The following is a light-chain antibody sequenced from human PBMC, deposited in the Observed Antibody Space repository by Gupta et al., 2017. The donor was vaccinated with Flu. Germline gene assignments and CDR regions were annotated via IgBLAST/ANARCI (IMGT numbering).Light chain of an antibody. J-gene: IGKJ2*03. Sequence: IRMTQSPSSFSASTGDRVTITCRASQGISSYLAWYQQKPGKAPKLLIYAASTLQSGVPSRFSGSGSGTDFTLTISCLQSEDFATYYCQQYYSYPYSFGQGTKLEIK. CDR3: QQYYSYPYS. V-gene: IGKV1-8*01. CDR2: AAS. CDR1: QGISSY.